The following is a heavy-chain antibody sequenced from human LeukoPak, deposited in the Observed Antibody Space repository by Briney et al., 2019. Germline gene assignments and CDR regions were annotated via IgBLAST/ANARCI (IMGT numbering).Heavy chain of an antibody. V-gene: IGHV4-61*05. CDR2: IYYSGST. J-gene: IGHJ4*02. D-gene: IGHD3-10*01. Sequence: SETLSLTCTVSGGSISSSSYYWFWIRQPPGKGLEYIGFIYYSGSTNYNPSLKSRVTISLDTSKNQFSLKLSSVTAADTAVYYCARRRGDYGSGELDFWGQGTLVTVSP. CDR3: ARRRGDYGSGELDF. CDR1: GGSISSSSYY.